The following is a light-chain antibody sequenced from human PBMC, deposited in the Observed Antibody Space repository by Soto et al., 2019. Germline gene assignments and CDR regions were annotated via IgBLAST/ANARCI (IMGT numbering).Light chain of an antibody. CDR3: QQYDTYPWT. V-gene: IGKV1-5*01. J-gene: IGKJ1*01. CDR1: QRMSAW. CDR2: DAS. Sequence: DIQMTQSPTTLSASVGDRVTITCRASQRMSAWLAWYQQKPGKAPKLLIYDASSFENGVPSRFSGSGSGTDFTLTISSLQPDDFATDYGQQYDTYPWTFGQGTKVEIK.